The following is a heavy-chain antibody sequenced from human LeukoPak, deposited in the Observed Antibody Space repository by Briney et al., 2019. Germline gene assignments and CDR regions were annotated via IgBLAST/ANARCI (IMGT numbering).Heavy chain of an antibody. CDR3: ASALWFGSYYFDY. Sequence: KPSETLSLTCTVSGYSISCGYYWGWSRPPPGKGLEWIGSIYHSGSTYYNPSLKSRVTISVDTSKNQFSLKLSSVTAADTAVYYCASALWFGSYYFDYWGQGILVTVSS. CDR2: IYHSGST. CDR1: GYSISCGYY. D-gene: IGHD3-10*01. V-gene: IGHV4-38-2*02. J-gene: IGHJ4*02.